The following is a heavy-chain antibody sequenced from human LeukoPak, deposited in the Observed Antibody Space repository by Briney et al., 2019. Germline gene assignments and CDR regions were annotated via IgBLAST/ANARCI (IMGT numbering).Heavy chain of an antibody. CDR1: GGSISSYY. V-gene: IGHV4-59*08. J-gene: IGHJ6*02. CDR3: AANYYYYYGMDV. CDR2: IYYSGST. Sequence: SETLSLTCTVSGGSISSYYWSWIRQPPGKGLEWIGYIYYSGSTNYNPSLKSRVTISVDTSKNQFSLKLSSVTAADTAVYYCAANYYYYYGMDVWGQGTMVTVSS.